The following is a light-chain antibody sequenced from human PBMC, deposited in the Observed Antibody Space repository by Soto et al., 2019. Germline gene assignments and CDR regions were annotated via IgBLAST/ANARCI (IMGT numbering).Light chain of an antibody. V-gene: IGLV2-14*01. CDR1: RSDIGSYNY. J-gene: IGLJ1*01. Sequence: QSVLTQPASVSGSPVQSITISCSGTRSDIGSYNYVAWYQQFPGKTPKILMYGVSNRPSGVSSRFSGSKSGNTASLTISGLQAEDEADYYCISYTGSSTSYVFGSGTKV. CDR2: GVS. CDR3: ISYTGSSTSYV.